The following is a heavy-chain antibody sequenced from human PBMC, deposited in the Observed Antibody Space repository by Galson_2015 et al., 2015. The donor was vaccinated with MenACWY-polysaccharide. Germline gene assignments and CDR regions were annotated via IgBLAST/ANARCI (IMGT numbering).Heavy chain of an antibody. J-gene: IGHJ4*02. CDR1: GCSISSGYY. D-gene: IGHD1-26*01. CDR3: ARVEKYSGSYYILH. V-gene: IGHV4-38-2*01. Sequence: GTLSLACAVSGCSISSGYYGGWLRRPPGQGLKWIGSIYHSGSTNDNPSLKRRVTISVYKSKNQFSLKLSSVAAADTAVYYCARVEKYSGSYYILHWGQGTLVTVSS. CDR2: IYHSGST.